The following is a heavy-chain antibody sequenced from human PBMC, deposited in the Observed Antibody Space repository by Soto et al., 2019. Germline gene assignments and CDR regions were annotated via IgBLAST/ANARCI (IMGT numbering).Heavy chain of an antibody. V-gene: IGHV3-30-3*01. J-gene: IGHJ4*02. D-gene: IGHD3-9*01. CDR2: ISYDGSNK. Sequence: GGSLRLSCAASGFTFSSYAMHWVRQAPGKGLEWVAVISYDGSNKYYADSVKGRFTISRDNSKNTLYLQVNSLRAEDTAVYYCARDFNILTGSPDYWGQGTLVTVSS. CDR3: ARDFNILTGSPDY. CDR1: GFTFSSYA.